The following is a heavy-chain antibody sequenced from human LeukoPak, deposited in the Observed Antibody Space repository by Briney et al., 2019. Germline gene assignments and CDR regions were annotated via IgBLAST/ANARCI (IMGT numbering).Heavy chain of an antibody. J-gene: IGHJ4*02. D-gene: IGHD6-19*01. CDR1: GYTFTSYG. CDR3: ARAFAGQWLVRVWVNQRPYFDY. Sequence: RASVKVSCKASGYTFTSYGISWVRQAPGQGLEWMGWISAYNGNTNYAQKLQGRVTMTTDTSTSTAYMELRSLRSDDTAVYYCARAFAGQWLVRVWVNQRPYFDYWGQGTLVTVSS. CDR2: ISAYNGNT. V-gene: IGHV1-18*01.